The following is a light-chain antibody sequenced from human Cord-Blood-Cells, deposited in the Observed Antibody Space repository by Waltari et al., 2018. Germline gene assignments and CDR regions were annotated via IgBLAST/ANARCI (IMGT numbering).Light chain of an antibody. J-gene: IGLJ1*01. CDR1: SSDVGGYNY. CDR3: SSYTSSSTLYV. Sequence: QSALTQPASVSGSPGQSITISCTGTSSDVGGYNYVSWYQKHPGKAPKLMIYYVSNRPSGVSNRFSGSKSCNTASLTISGLQAEDEADYYCSSYTSSSTLYVFGTGTKVTGL. V-gene: IGLV2-14*01. CDR2: YVS.